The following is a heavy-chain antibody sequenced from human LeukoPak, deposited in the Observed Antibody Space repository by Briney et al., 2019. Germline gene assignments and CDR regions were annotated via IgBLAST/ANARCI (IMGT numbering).Heavy chain of an antibody. J-gene: IGHJ4*02. V-gene: IGHV4-39*02. D-gene: IGHD6-19*01. Sequence: PSETLSLTCTVSGGSISSSSFYWGWIRQPPGKGLEWIGSIYYSGSTYYNPSLKSRVTISADTSKNHFSLKLSSVTAADTAVYYCARYINPYNKGWYLDYWGQGTLVTVSS. CDR3: ARYINPYNKGWYLDY. CDR1: GGSISSSSFY. CDR2: IYYSGST.